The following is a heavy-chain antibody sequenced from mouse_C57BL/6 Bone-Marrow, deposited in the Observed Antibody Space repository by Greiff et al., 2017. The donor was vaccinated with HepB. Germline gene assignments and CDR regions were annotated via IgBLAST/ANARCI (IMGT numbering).Heavy chain of an antibody. V-gene: IGHV1-15*01. D-gene: IGHD1-1*01. CDR1: GYTFTDYE. CDR2: IDPETGGT. Sequence: QVQLQQSGAGLVRPGASVTLSCKASGYTFTDYEMHWVKQTPVHGLEWIGAIDPETGGTAYNQKFKGKAILTADKSSSTAFMELRSLTSEDSAVYYCTRPHTLREYCDYWGQGPTLTVSS. CDR3: TRPHTLREYCDY. J-gene: IGHJ2*01.